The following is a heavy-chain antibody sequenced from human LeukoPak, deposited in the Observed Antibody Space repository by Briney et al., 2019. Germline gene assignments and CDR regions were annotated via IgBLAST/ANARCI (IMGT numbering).Heavy chain of an antibody. CDR1: GYTFTSYY. CDR2: INPSGGST. J-gene: IGHJ4*02. CDR3: VRGGIVGSSWFLFDY. Sequence: ASVKVSCKASGYTFTSYYMHWVRQPPGQGLELMGAINPSGGSTSYAQNFQGRVTMTRDTSTSTVYMDLSSLRSEDTAVYYCVRGGIVGSSWFLFDYWGQGTLVTVSS. D-gene: IGHD6-13*01. V-gene: IGHV1-46*01.